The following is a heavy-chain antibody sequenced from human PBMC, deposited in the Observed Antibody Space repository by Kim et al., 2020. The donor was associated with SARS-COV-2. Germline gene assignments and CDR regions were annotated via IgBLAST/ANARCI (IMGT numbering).Heavy chain of an antibody. CDR3: ARGEDYGDYARPIH. D-gene: IGHD4-17*01. J-gene: IGHJ4*02. Sequence: SETLSLTCAVYGGSFSGYYWSWIRQPPGKGLEWIGEINHSGSTNYNPSLKSRVTISVDTSKNQFSLKLSSVTSADTAVYYCARGEDYGDYARPIHWCQGT. V-gene: IGHV4-34*01. CDR1: GGSFSGYY. CDR2: INHSGST.